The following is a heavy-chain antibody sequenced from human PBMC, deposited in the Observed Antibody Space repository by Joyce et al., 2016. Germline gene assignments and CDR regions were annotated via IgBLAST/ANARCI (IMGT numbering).Heavy chain of an antibody. CDR3: GRGPPGVNGGKSDY. D-gene: IGHD4-23*01. V-gene: IGHV3-7*01. CDR2: INQDGSEK. J-gene: IGHJ4*02. Sequence: EVQLVESGGGLVQPGGSLRLSCAASGFTFSSYWMNWVRQAPGKGREWVANINQDGSEKHYVDSVKGQFTISRDNAKSSLYLQMNRLRVEDTAVYYCGRGPPGVNGGKSDYRGQGTLVTVSS. CDR1: GFTFSSYW.